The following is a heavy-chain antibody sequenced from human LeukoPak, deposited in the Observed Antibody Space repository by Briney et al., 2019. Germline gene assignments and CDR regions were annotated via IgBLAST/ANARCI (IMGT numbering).Heavy chain of an antibody. CDR3: SRHGGARDESAFDF. Sequence: PGGSLRLSCEASGFTFSDYILDWVRQAPGKGLEWVGRIRRKRQSYSTEYAASVKGRFTISRDDSKNSLFLDMNSLKTEDTAVYHCSRHGGARDESAFDFWGQGTMVTVSS. D-gene: IGHD3-16*01. CDR2: IRRKRQSYST. V-gene: IGHV3-72*01. CDR1: GFTFSDYI. J-gene: IGHJ3*01.